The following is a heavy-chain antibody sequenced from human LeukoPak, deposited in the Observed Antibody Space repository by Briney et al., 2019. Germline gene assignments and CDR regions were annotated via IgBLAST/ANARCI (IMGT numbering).Heavy chain of an antibody. Sequence: GASVKVSCKASGYTFTGYYMHWVRQAPGQGLEWMGWINPNSGGTNYAQKFQGRVTMTRDTSISTAYMELSRLRSDDTAVYYCASSHIAAAGSDAFDIWGQGTMVTVSS. D-gene: IGHD6-13*01. CDR1: GYTFTGYY. CDR2: INPNSGGT. V-gene: IGHV1-2*02. J-gene: IGHJ3*02. CDR3: ASSHIAAAGSDAFDI.